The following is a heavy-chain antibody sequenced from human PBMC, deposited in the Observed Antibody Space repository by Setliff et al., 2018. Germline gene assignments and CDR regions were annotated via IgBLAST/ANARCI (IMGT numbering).Heavy chain of an antibody. V-gene: IGHV3-23*01. D-gene: IGHD1-1*01. J-gene: IGHJ4*02. CDR1: GFTFSTST. CDR3: ARRGAVPGTTYHHFDN. Sequence: GGSLRLSCAASGFTFSTSTMSWVRQAPGRGLEWVSTFGMSGTTYYADSVKGRFTISRDNSKSTLYLQIDSLRAEDTAPYYCARRGAVPGTTYHHFDNWGQGTLVTVSS. CDR2: FGMSGTT.